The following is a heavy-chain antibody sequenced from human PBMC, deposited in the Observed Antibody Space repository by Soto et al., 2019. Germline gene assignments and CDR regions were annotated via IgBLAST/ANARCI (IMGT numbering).Heavy chain of an antibody. J-gene: IGHJ6*03. CDR3: ARTSSSWTYYYYYMDV. Sequence: QVQLQESGPGLVKPSETLSLTCTVSGGSISSYYWSWIRQPPGKGLEWIGYIYYSGSTNYNPSLKSRVTISVDTSKNQFSLKLSSVTAADTAVYYCARTSSSWTYYYYYMDVWGKGTTVTVSS. V-gene: IGHV4-59*01. CDR2: IYYSGST. D-gene: IGHD6-13*01. CDR1: GGSISSYY.